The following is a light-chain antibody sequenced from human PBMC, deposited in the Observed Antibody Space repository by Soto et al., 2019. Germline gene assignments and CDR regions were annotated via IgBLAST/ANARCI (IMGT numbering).Light chain of an antibody. CDR2: DAS. CDR1: QSVSGW. CDR3: QQYETFSGT. J-gene: IGKJ1*01. V-gene: IGKV1-5*02. Sequence: DLHMAPSPSTLSASVGDKVTGFFRASQSVSGWLAWYQQKPGEAPKLLIYDASALPRGVPSRFSGSGSGTKFTLTIASLQPDDFATYYCQQYETFSGTFGPGTKVDIK.